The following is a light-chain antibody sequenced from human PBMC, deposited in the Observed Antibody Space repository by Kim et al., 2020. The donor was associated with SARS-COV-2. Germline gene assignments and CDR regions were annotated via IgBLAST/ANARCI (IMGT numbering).Light chain of an antibody. Sequence: PGQRPPLSCRASQSVSSNLAWYQQNPGQAPRLLIYGASTRATGIPARFSGSVSGTEFTLTISSLQSEDFAVYYCQQYNNWPPWTFGQGTKVEIK. CDR2: GAS. CDR3: QQYNNWPPWT. V-gene: IGKV3-15*01. CDR1: QSVSSN. J-gene: IGKJ1*01.